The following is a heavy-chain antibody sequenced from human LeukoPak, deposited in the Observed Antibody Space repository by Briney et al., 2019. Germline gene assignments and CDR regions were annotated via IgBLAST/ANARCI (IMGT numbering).Heavy chain of an antibody. CDR1: GGTFSSYA. CDR3: ARVSGDAYYFDY. Sequence: ASVKVSCKASGGTFSSYAISWVRQDPGQGLERMGGIIPIFGTANYAQKFQGRVTITADKSTSTAYMELSSLRSEDTAVYYCARVSGDAYYFDYWGQGTLVTVSS. J-gene: IGHJ4*02. V-gene: IGHV1-69*06. D-gene: IGHD2-21*02. CDR2: IIPIFGTA.